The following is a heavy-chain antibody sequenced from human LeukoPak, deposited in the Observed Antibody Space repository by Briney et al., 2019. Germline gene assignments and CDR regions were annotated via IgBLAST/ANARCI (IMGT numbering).Heavy chain of an antibody. D-gene: IGHD5-18*01. J-gene: IGHJ4*02. CDR2: ISSSSSYI. Sequence: GGSLRLSCAASGFTFSSYSMNWVRQAPGKGLEWVSSISSSSSYIYYADSVRGRFTISRDNAKNSLYLQMNSLRAEDTAVYYCARARGYSYGYVYWGQGTLVTVSS. CDR3: ARARGYSYGYVY. V-gene: IGHV3-21*01. CDR1: GFTFSSYS.